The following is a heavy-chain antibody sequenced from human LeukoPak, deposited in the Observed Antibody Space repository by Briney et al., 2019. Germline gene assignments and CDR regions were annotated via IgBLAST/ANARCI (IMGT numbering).Heavy chain of an antibody. Sequence: GGSLRLSCAASGFTFSSYAMSWVRQAPGKGLEWVSAISGSGGSTYYADSVKGRFTISRDNSKNTLYLQMNSLRAEDTALYYCAKDIVAAAGKGGEMMDYWGQGTLVTVSS. D-gene: IGHD6-13*01. CDR3: AKDIVAAAGKGGEMMDY. CDR2: ISGSGGST. CDR1: GFTFSSYA. V-gene: IGHV3-23*01. J-gene: IGHJ4*02.